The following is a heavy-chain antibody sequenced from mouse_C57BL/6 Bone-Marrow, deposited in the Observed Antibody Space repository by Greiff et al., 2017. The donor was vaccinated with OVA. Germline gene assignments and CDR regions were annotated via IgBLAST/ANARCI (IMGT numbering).Heavy chain of an antibody. J-gene: IGHJ2*01. Sequence: VKLQESGAELVKPGASVKMSCKASGYTFTSYWITWVKQRPGQGLEWIGDIYPGSGSTNYNEKFKSKATLTVDTSSSTAYMQLSSLTSEDSAVYYCAYDYEDYWGQGTTLTVSS. V-gene: IGHV1-55*01. CDR3: AYDYEDY. CDR1: GYTFTSYW. D-gene: IGHD2-4*01. CDR2: IYPGSGST.